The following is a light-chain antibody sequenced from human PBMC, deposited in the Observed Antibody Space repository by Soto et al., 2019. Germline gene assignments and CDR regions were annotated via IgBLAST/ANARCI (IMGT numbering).Light chain of an antibody. V-gene: IGKV3-11*01. CDR3: QQRSNWIT. CDR1: ESVSSY. CDR2: DAS. J-gene: IGKJ5*01. Sequence: EIVLTQSPSTLSLSPGSRPTLSCRASESVSSYLGWYQQKPGQAPRLLIYDASNRATGIPARFSGSASGTDFTLTISSLEPEDFAVYYCQQRSNWITFGQGTRLEIK.